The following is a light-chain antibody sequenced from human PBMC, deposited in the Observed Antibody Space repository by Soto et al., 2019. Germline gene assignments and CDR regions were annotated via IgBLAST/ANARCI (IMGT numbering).Light chain of an antibody. CDR1: QSISIY. V-gene: IGKV1-39*01. Sequence: DIPLTQSPASLSASVGDRVTIICRASQSISIYLNWYQQKPGKAPRLLIYAASSLQSEVPSRFSGGGSGTDFTLTISSLQPEDFATYYCQQSSIRPRTFGQGTKLDIK. J-gene: IGKJ2*01. CDR2: AAS. CDR3: QQSSIRPRT.